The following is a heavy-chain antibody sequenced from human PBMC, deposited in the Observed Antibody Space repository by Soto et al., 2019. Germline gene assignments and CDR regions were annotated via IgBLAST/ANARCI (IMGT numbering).Heavy chain of an antibody. D-gene: IGHD6-19*01. CDR1: GFTFRGYW. Sequence: GGSLRLSCAASGFTFRGYWMYWVRQAPGKGLVWVSPISSNSSYINYADSVKGRFTISRDNAKNSLYLQMNSLRAEDTAVYYCARNTLQNSSGWDFDYWGQGTLVTVSS. CDR2: ISSNSSYI. CDR3: ARNTLQNSSGWDFDY. V-gene: IGHV3-21*01. J-gene: IGHJ4*02.